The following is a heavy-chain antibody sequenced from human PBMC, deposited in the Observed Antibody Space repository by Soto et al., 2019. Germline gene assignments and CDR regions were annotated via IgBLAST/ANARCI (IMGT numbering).Heavy chain of an antibody. CDR2: IYPGDSDT. D-gene: IGHD3-16*02. CDR3: ARQTGSDRRPYGMDV. CDR1: GYSFTSYW. Sequence: PGESLKISCKGSGYSFTSYWIGWVRQMPGKGLEWMGIIYPGDSDTRYSPSFQGQVTISADKSISTAYLQWSSLKASDTAMYYCARQTGSDRRPYGMDVWGQGTTVTVSS. J-gene: IGHJ6*02. V-gene: IGHV5-51*01.